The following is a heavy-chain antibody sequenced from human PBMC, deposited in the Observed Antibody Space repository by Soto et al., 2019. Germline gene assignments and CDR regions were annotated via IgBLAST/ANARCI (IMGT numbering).Heavy chain of an antibody. J-gene: IGHJ4*02. D-gene: IGHD1-26*01. Sequence: QLQLQESGPGLVKPSETLSLTCTVSGGSITSNAYYWGWIRQPPGKGLEWLGYIYYSGSASYNPSLQSLFTMSVDTSKNQFSLKLSSVIAADTAVYYCARRPKRGSYSWCFDYWGQGTLVTVSS. CDR1: GGSITSNAYY. CDR2: IYYSGSA. V-gene: IGHV4-39*01. CDR3: ARRPKRGSYSWCFDY.